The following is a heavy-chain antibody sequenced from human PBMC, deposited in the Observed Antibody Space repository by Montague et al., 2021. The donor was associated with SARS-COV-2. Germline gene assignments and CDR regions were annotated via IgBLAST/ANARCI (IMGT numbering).Heavy chain of an antibody. D-gene: IGHD3-22*01. CDR1: GFTFSTFW. V-gene: IGHV3-7*05. J-gene: IGHJ4*02. CDR2: IKQDGSEK. CDR3: ARGYDSSGYQY. Sequence: SLRLSCAASGFTFSTFWMTWVRQVPGKGLEWVANIKQDGSEKYYVDSVKGRFTISRDNAKNSLYLQLDSLRAEDTAVYYCARGYDSSGYQYWGQRTLVTVSS.